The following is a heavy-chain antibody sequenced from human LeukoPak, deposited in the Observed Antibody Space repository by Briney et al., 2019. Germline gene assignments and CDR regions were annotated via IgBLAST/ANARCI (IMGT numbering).Heavy chain of an antibody. CDR1: GCTFTSYG. D-gene: IGHD2-2*01. CDR3: ARDRYCSSTSCYHGGYYYYGMDV. V-gene: IGHV1-18*01. J-gene: IGHJ6*02. CDR2: ISAYNGNT. Sequence: ASVKVSCKASGCTFTSYGISWVRQAPGQGLEWMGWISAYNGNTNYAQKLQGRVTMTTDTSTSTAYMELRSLRSDDTAVYYCARDRYCSSTSCYHGGYYYYGMDVWGQGTTVTVSS.